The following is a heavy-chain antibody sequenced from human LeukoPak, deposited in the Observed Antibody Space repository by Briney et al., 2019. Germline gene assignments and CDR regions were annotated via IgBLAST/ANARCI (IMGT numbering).Heavy chain of an antibody. CDR2: ISGSGGST. CDR3: ARDIRSRLNWSGYRSGY. D-gene: IGHD3-3*01. J-gene: IGHJ4*02. CDR1: GFTFSSYG. Sequence: PGGSLRLSCAASGFTFSSYGMSWVRQAPGKGLEWVSAISGSGGSTYYADSVKGRFTISRDNSKNTLYLQMNSLRVEDTAVYYCARDIRSRLNWSGYRSGYWGQGTLVTVSS. V-gene: IGHV3-23*01.